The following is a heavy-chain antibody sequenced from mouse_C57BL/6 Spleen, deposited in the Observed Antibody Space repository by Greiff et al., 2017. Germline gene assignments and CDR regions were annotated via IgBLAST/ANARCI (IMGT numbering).Heavy chain of an antibody. CDR3: ARRAVDYAMDY. CDR2: IYPGSGST. J-gene: IGHJ4*01. CDR1: GYTFTSYW. D-gene: IGHD1-1*02. Sequence: QVQLKQSGAELVKPGASVKMSCKASGYTFTSYWITCVKQRPGQGLEWIGDIYPGSGSTNYNEKFKSKATLTADTSSSTAYMQLSSLTSEDSAVYYCARRAVDYAMDYWGQGTSVTVSS. V-gene: IGHV1-55*01.